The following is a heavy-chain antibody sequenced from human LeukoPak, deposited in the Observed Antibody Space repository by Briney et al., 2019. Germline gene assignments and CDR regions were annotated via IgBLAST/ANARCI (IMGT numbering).Heavy chain of an antibody. D-gene: IGHD1-26*01. Sequence: PSETLSLTCTVSGGSISSYYWSWIRQPPGKGLEWIGYIYYSGSTNYNPSLKSRVTISVDTSKNQLSLKLSSVTAADTAVYYCAGSIVGAFDYWGQGTLVTVSS. J-gene: IGHJ4*02. CDR3: AGSIVGAFDY. V-gene: IGHV4-59*01. CDR1: GGSISSYY. CDR2: IYYSGST.